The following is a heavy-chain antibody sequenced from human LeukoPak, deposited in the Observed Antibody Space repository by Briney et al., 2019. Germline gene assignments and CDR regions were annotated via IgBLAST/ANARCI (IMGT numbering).Heavy chain of an antibody. D-gene: IGHD3-22*01. CDR2: ISAYNGNT. CDR1: GYTFTSYG. CDR3: ARAGDSSEEGDAFDI. V-gene: IGHV1-18*01. J-gene: IGHJ3*02. Sequence: GASVKVSCKASGYTFTSYGISWVRQAPGQGLEWMGWISAYNGNTNYAQKLQGRVTMTTDTSTSTAYMELRSLRSEDTAVYYCARAGDSSEEGDAFDIWGQGTMVTVSS.